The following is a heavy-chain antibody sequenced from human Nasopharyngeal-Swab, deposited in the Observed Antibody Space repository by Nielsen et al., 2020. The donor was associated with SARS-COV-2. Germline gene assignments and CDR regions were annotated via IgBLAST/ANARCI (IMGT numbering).Heavy chain of an antibody. CDR1: GYSFTSYW. Sequence: GESLKISCKGSGYSFTSYWIGWVRQMPGKGLEWMGIIYPGDSDTRYSPSFQGQVTISADKSVSTAYLQWSSLKASDTAMYYCARLGTRPGWYFDLWGRGTLVTVSS. J-gene: IGHJ2*01. CDR3: ARLGTRPGWYFDL. D-gene: IGHD1-26*01. V-gene: IGHV5-51*01. CDR2: IYPGDSDT.